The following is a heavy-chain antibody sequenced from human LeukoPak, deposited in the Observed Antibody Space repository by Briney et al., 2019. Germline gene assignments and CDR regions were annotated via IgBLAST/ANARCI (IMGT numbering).Heavy chain of an antibody. J-gene: IGHJ4*02. CDR3: ARGTYNSAGTFDN. CDR1: GFTFSSHS. V-gene: IGHV3-21*01. D-gene: IGHD2-15*01. Sequence: PGGSLRLSCAASGFTFSSHSMSWVRQAPGKGLEWVSYISTSSNYIYYADSVKGRFTISRDNAKNSLYLQMNSLRVEDTAVYYCARGTYNSAGTFDNWGQGTLVTVSS. CDR2: ISTSSNYI.